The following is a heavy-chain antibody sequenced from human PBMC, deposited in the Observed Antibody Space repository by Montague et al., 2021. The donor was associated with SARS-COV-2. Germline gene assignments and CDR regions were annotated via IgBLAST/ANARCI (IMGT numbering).Heavy chain of an antibody. J-gene: IGHJ3*02. CDR1: RGSFSNYY. D-gene: IGHD3-9*01. CDR2: INQGGAP. V-gene: IGHV4-34*01. Sequence: SETLSLTCAVSRGSFSNYYWTWIRQSPGKGLEWIGEINQGGAPNYTPSLKSRVTISLDTPKKQISLKLNSMTVADTAVFFCARGRPVQGSFRHFDSISSGALDIWAQGSLVIVSS. CDR3: ARGRPVQGSFRHFDSISSGALDI.